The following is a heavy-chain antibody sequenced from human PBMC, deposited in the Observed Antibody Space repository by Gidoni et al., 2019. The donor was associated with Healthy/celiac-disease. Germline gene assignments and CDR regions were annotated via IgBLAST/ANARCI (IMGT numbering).Heavy chain of an antibody. V-gene: IGHV3-21*01. Sequence: EVQLVESGGGLVKPGGSLRLSCAASGFTFSSYSMNWVRQAPGKGLGWVASISSSSSYIYYADSVKGRFTISRDNAKNSLYLQMNSLRAEDTAVYYCAREPIVVVTADWFDPWGQGTLVTVSS. D-gene: IGHD2-21*02. CDR1: GFTFSSYS. CDR3: AREPIVVVTADWFDP. CDR2: ISSSSSYI. J-gene: IGHJ5*02.